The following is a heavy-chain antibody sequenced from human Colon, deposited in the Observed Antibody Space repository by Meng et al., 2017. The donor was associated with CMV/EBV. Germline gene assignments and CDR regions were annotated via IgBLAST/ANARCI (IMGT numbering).Heavy chain of an antibody. V-gene: IGHV4-30-4*08. CDR1: GGSITSGDYY. D-gene: IGHD2-2*01. Sequence: SETLSLTCTVSGGSITSGDYYWAWIRQSPGKGLEWIGYIHHSGNTFYNPSLKSRVTISVDMPNKHFSLNLRSVTAADTAVYYCARENSTSTGGFDFWGQGTLVTVS. CDR3: ARENSTSTGGFDF. CDR2: IHHSGNT. J-gene: IGHJ4*02.